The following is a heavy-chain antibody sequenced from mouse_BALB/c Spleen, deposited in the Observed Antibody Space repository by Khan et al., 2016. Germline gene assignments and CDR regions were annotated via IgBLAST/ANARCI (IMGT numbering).Heavy chain of an antibody. CDR2: ISYCGST. CDR1: GYSITSGYG. V-gene: IGHV3-2*02. D-gene: IGHD1-2*01. CDR3: ARTARIKY. Sequence: VQLQESGPGLVKPSQSLSLTCTVTGYSITSGYGWNWIRQFPGNKLEWMGYISYCGSTNYNPSLKSRISSTRDTSKNKFFLQLNSVTTEDTATXYRARTARIKYWGKGTTLTI. J-gene: IGHJ2*01.